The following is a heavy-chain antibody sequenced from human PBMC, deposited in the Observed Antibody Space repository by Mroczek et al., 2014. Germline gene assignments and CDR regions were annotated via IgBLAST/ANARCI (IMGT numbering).Heavy chain of an antibody. CDR2: IYPGDSDT. CDR3: ARQITIFGVVNPVRYYYYYMDV. Sequence: EVQLLESGAEVKKPGESLKISCKGSGYSFTSYWIGWVRQMPGKGLEWMGIIYPGDSDTRYSPSFQGQVTISADKSISTAYLQWSSLKASDTAMYYCARQITIFGVVNPVRYYYYYMDVWGKGTTVTVS. CDR1: GYSFTSYW. J-gene: IGHJ6*03. V-gene: IGHV5-51*03. D-gene: IGHD3-3*01.